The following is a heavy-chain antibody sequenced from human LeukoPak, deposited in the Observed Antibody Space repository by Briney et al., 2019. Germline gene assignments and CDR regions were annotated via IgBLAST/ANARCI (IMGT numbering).Heavy chain of an antibody. D-gene: IGHD6-19*01. CDR2: IKSKTDGGTT. CDR1: GFTFSNAW. J-gene: IGHJ4*02. Sequence: GGSLRLSCTASGFTFSNAWMSWVRHAPGKGLEWVGRIKSKTDGGTTDYAAPVKGRFTISRDDSKNTLYLQMNSLKTEDTAVYYCTTENSSGWYYFDYWGQGTLVTVSS. V-gene: IGHV3-15*01. CDR3: TTENSSGWYYFDY.